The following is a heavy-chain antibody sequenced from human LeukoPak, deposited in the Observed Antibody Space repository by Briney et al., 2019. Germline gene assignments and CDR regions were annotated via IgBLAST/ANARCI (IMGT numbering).Heavy chain of an antibody. CDR2: IKQDGSER. J-gene: IGHJ4*02. D-gene: IGHD6-19*01. CDR1: GFTFTTFW. Sequence: GGSLRLSCAASGFTFTTFWMSWVRQAPGKGLEWVANIKQDGSERYYVDSVKGRFTISRDNAKNSLYLQMNSLRAEDAGVYYCAGSGWQVYLDYWGQGTLVTVSS. V-gene: IGHV3-7*01. CDR3: AGSGWQVYLDY.